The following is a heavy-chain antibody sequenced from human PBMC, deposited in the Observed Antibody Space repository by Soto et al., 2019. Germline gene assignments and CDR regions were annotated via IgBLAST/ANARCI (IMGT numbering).Heavy chain of an antibody. CDR3: ASSRGGYPLFVDY. CDR2: IIPIFGTA. V-gene: IGHV1-69*05. D-gene: IGHD5-18*01. Sequence: QVQLVQSGAEVKKPGSSVKVSCKASGGTFSSYAISWARQAPGQGLEWMGGIIPIFGTANYAQKFQGRVIITSEESTSTAYMELSSLRSADTAVYYCASSRGGYPLFVDYWGQGTLVTVSS. J-gene: IGHJ4*02. CDR1: GGTFSSYA.